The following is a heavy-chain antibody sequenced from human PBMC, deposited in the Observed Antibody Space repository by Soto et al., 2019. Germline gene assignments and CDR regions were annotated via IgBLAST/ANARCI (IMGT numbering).Heavy chain of an antibody. CDR1: GFTFSSYW. CDR3: ARRGFYCSGGSCYSHYYYYYMDV. J-gene: IGHJ6*03. D-gene: IGHD2-15*01. V-gene: IGHV3-7*01. CDR2: IKQDGSEK. Sequence: GGSLRLSCAASGFTFSSYWMSWVRQAPGKGLEWVANIKQDGSEKYYVDSVKGRFTISRDNAKNSLYLQMNSLRAEDTAVYYCARRGFYCSGGSCYSHYYYYYMDVWGKGTTVTVSS.